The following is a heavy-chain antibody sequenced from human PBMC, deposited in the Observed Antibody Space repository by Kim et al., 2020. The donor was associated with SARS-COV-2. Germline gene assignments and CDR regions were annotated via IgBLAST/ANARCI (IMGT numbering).Heavy chain of an antibody. CDR2: IYYSGST. J-gene: IGHJ4*02. Sequence: SETLSLTCTVSGGSISSYYWSWVRQPPGKGLEWIGYIYYSGSTNYNPSLKSRVTISVDTSKNQFSLKLSSVTAAYTAVYYCARSGELGGFLYDWGQGTLVTVSS. CDR1: GGSISSYY. D-gene: IGHD7-27*01. V-gene: IGHV4-59*13. CDR3: ARSGELGGFLYD.